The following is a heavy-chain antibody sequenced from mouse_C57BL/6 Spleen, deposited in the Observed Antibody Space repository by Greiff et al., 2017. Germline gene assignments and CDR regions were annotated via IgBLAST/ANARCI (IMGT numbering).Heavy chain of an antibody. CDR3: TRKVFVVLVRGFAY. V-gene: IGHV1-15*01. Sequence: QVPLQQSGAELVRPGASVTLSCKASGYTFTDYAMHWVKQTPVHGLEWIGAIDPETGGTAYNQKFKGKAILTADKSSSTAYMERRSLTSEDSAVYYCTRKVFVVLVRGFAYWGQGTLVTVSA. CDR1: GYTFTDYA. CDR2: IDPETGGT. J-gene: IGHJ3*01. D-gene: IGHD2-14*01.